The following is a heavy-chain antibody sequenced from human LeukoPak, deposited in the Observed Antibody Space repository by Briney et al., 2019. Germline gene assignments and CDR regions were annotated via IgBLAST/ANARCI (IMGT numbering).Heavy chain of an antibody. Sequence: SETLSLTCTVSGGSISSGDYYWSWIRQPPGKGLEWIGYIYYSGSTYYDPSLKSRVTISVDTSKNQFSLKLSSVTAADTAVYYCARDPSITIFGVAEGWFDPWGQGTLVTVSS. V-gene: IGHV4-30-4*08. CDR1: GGSISSGDYY. D-gene: IGHD3-3*01. CDR2: IYYSGST. J-gene: IGHJ5*02. CDR3: ARDPSITIFGVAEGWFDP.